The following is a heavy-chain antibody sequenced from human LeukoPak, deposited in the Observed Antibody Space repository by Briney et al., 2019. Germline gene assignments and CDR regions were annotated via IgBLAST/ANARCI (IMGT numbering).Heavy chain of an antibody. D-gene: IGHD6-13*01. Sequence: SETLSLTCAVYGGSFSGYYWSWIRQPPGKGLEWIGEINHSGSTNYNPSLKSRVTISVDTSKNQFSLKLSSVTAADTAVYYCARGAAAGTNYYGMDVWGQGTTVTVSS. CDR3: ARGAAAGTNYYGMDV. CDR1: GGSFSGYY. CDR2: INHSGST. V-gene: IGHV4-34*01. J-gene: IGHJ6*02.